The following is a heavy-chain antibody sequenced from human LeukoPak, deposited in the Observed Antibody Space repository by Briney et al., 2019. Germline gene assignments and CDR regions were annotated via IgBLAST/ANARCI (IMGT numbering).Heavy chain of an antibody. CDR2: IYHSGST. CDR1: GDPITGYY. CDR3: AREAMVTGFDY. V-gene: IGHV4-59*12. Sequence: PSETLSLTCTVSGDPITGYYWSWIRQPPGKGLEWVGYIYHSGSTSNNPSLKSRVTISVDTSKNQFSLKLSSVTAADTAVYYCAREAMVTGFDYWGQGTLVTVSS. J-gene: IGHJ4*02. D-gene: IGHD5-18*01.